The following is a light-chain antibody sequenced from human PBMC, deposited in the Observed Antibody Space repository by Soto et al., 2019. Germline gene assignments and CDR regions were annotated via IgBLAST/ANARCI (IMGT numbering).Light chain of an antibody. V-gene: IGKV3-11*01. J-gene: IGKJ4*01. CDR1: ENVFNY. CDR2: DAS. CDR3: QQRVSWPLT. Sequence: EIVLTQSPATLSLSPGERATLSCRASENVFNYLGWYQKRPGQAPRLLIYDASNRATGTPARFSGSGSGTDYTLNITSLEPEDYAIYYCQQRVSWPLTLGGGTRVEIK.